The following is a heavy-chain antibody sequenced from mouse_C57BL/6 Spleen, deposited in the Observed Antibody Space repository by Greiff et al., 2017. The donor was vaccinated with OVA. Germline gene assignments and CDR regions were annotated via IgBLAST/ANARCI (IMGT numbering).Heavy chain of an antibody. CDR2: IYPGSGNT. D-gene: IGHD1-1*01. CDR3: AREETVVGGFDV. Sequence: EQSGAELVRPGASVKLSCKASGYTFTDYYINWVKQRPGQGLEWIARIYPGSGNTYYNEKFKGKATLTAEKSSSTAYMQLSSLTSEDSAVYFCAREETVVGGFDVWGTGTTVTVSS. J-gene: IGHJ1*03. V-gene: IGHV1-76*01. CDR1: GYTFTDYY.